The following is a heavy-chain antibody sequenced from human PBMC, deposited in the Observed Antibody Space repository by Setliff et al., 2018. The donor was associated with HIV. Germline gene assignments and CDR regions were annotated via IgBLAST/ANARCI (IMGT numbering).Heavy chain of an antibody. Sequence: SVKVSCKASGGPFTSAFNWVRQVPGQGLEWMGGIIPIFGTANYAQNFGGRVTITADQSTSTSYLQLNSLRFEDTAIYYCASDSPTARFEELEDHYYYFMDVWGKGTTVTGSS. CDR2: IIPIFGTA. V-gene: IGHV1-69*13. J-gene: IGHJ6*03. D-gene: IGHD3-10*01. CDR3: ASDSPTARFEELEDHYYYFMDV. CDR1: GGPFTSA.